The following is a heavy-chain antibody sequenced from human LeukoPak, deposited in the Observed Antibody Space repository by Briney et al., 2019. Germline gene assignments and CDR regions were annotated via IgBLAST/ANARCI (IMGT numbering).Heavy chain of an antibody. J-gene: IGHJ4*02. D-gene: IGHD3-10*02. CDR3: ARNVDNWNYVDY. V-gene: IGHV3-33*08. CDR2: IFAAGTNK. Sequence: PGGSLRLSCAASGFTFSAYVMHWVRQAPGKGLEWVAFIFAAGTNKYYADSVKGRFIISRDNSKNTLSLQMDSLRAEDTAVYYCARNVDNWNYVDYWGQGTLVTVSS. CDR1: GFTFSAYV.